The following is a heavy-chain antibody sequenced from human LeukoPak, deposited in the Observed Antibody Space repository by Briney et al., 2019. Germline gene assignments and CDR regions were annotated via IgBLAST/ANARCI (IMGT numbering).Heavy chain of an antibody. D-gene: IGHD6-13*01. J-gene: IGHJ6*02. CDR1: GFTFSSYT. CDR3: AKDSSTSNYYYGMDV. CDR2: ISGSGAST. V-gene: IGHV3-23*01. Sequence: GGSLRLSCAASGFTFSSYTMSWVRQAPGKGLAWVSSISGSGASTYYADSVKGRFTISRDNSKNTLYLQLNSLRAEDTAVYYCAKDSSTSNYYYGMDVWGQGTTVAVSS.